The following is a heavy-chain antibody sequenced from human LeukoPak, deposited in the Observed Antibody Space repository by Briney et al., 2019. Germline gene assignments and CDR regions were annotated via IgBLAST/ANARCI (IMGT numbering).Heavy chain of an antibody. D-gene: IGHD3-22*01. CDR3: AKGARYYYDSSGFRRRGDAFDI. J-gene: IGHJ3*02. Sequence: PGGSLRLSCAASGFTFSSYWMHWVRQAPGKGLVWVSRINSDGSSTSYADSVKGRFTISRDNAKNSLYLQMNSLRAEDTALYYCAKGARYYYDSSGFRRRGDAFDIWGQGTMVTVSS. V-gene: IGHV3-74*01. CDR1: GFTFSSYW. CDR2: INSDGSST.